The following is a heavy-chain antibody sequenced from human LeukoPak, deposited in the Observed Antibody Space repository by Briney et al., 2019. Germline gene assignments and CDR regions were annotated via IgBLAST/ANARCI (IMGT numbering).Heavy chain of an antibody. CDR2: IYTSGST. Sequence: SETLSLTCTVSGGSISNYYRSWIRQPAGKGLEWIGRIYTSGSTNYNPSLKSRVTMSVDTSKNQFSLKLSSVTAADTAVYYCARSGTSHYDSSGYYYEVFFVYWGQGTLVTVSS. J-gene: IGHJ4*02. V-gene: IGHV4-4*07. CDR3: ARSGTSHYDSSGYYYEVFFVY. CDR1: GGSISNYY. D-gene: IGHD3-22*01.